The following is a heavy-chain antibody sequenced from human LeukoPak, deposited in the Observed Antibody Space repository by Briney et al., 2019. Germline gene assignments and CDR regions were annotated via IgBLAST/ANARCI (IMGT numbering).Heavy chain of an antibody. Sequence: GGSLRLSCAVSGITLSNYGMSWVRQAPGKGLEWVAGISGSAGGTYYAGSVKGRFTISRDNAKNTLYLQLNNLRAEDTAVYFCAKRGVVIRVILVGFYKGAYYFDSWGQGALVTVSS. J-gene: IGHJ4*02. CDR2: ISGSAGGT. D-gene: IGHD3-22*01. CDR3: AKRGVVIRVILVGFYKGAYYFDS. V-gene: IGHV3-23*01. CDR1: GITLSNYG.